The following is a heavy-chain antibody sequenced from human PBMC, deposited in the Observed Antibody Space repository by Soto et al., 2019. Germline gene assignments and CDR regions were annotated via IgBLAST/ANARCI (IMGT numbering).Heavy chain of an antibody. D-gene: IGHD2-15*01. Sequence: QVQLQESGPGLVKPSETLSLTCTVYGGSISSYYWSWIRQPTGKGLDWIGYIYYSGRTNYNPSLKSRGTISVDTSKHQFSRKLSSVTAADTAVYYWARRARDIVLPRFYYMYVWGKGTTVTVSS. V-gene: IGHV4-59*08. CDR2: IYYSGRT. J-gene: IGHJ6*03. CDR1: GGSISSYY. CDR3: ARRARDIVLPRFYYMYV.